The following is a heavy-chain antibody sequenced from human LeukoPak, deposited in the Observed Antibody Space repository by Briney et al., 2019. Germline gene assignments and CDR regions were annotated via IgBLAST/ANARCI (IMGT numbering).Heavy chain of an antibody. Sequence: ASVKVSCKASGYTFTSYAMQWVRQAPGQRLEWMGWINAGSGNTEYSQKFQGRVTITRDTSASTAYMELSSLRSEDTAVYYCARERGAEGVFGYWGQGTLVTVSS. CDR1: GYTFTSYA. V-gene: IGHV1-3*01. CDR2: INAGSGNT. J-gene: IGHJ4*02. CDR3: ARERGAEGVFGY. D-gene: IGHD3-16*01.